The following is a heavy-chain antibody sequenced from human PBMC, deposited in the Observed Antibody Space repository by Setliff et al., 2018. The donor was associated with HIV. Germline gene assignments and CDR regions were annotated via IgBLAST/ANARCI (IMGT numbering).Heavy chain of an antibody. V-gene: IGHV4-39*07. D-gene: IGHD3-10*01. J-gene: IGHJ4*02. Sequence: SETLSLTCTVSGGSISGSNYYWGWIRQPPGKGLEWIGSMYHSGSPNYKSTLESRVTISVDTSKNQISLNLTSVTAADTAVYYCARCNYYGSGSYYMGYYFDHWGQGNLVTVSS. CDR2: MYHSGSP. CDR3: ARCNYYGSGSYYMGYYFDH. CDR1: GGSISGSNYY.